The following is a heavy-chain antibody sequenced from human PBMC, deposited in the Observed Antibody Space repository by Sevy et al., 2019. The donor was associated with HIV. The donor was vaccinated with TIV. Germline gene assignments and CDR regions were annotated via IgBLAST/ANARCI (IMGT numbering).Heavy chain of an antibody. CDR3: ARSVIPTAIFDY. D-gene: IGHD2-2*01. CDR2: INPGNGNT. Sequence: ASVKVSCMASGYTFTSYAIHWVRQAPGQRLEWMGWINPGNGNTKYSQKFQGRVTITRDTSASTTYMELSSLRSEDTAVYYCARSVIPTAIFDYWGRGTLVTVSS. J-gene: IGHJ4*02. CDR1: GYTFTSYA. V-gene: IGHV1-3*01.